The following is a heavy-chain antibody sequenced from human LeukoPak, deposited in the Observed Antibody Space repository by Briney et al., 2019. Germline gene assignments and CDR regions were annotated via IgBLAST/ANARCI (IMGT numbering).Heavy chain of an antibody. CDR2: MYSSGNT. V-gene: IGHV4-4*07. CDR3: AKSGGYGLIDY. Sequence: PSETLSLTCTVSGGSISGYFWSWIRQPAGKGLECIGRMYSSGNTNYNPSLKSRVTMSVDTSKNQFSLRLNSVTAADTAMYYCAKSGGYGLIDYWGQGTRVTVSS. J-gene: IGHJ4*02. D-gene: IGHD1-26*01. CDR1: GGSISGYF.